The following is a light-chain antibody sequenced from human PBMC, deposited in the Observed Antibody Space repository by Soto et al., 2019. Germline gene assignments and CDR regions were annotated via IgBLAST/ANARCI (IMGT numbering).Light chain of an antibody. CDR3: QQYGSSPTWT. Sequence: EIVLTQSPVTLSLSPGERATLSCRASQSVSSSYLAWYQQKPGQAPRLLIYGASSRATGIPDRFSGSGSGTDFTLTISRLEPEDFAVYYCQQYGSSPTWTIGQGTKVEIK. CDR2: GAS. CDR1: QSVSSSY. J-gene: IGKJ1*01. V-gene: IGKV3-20*01.